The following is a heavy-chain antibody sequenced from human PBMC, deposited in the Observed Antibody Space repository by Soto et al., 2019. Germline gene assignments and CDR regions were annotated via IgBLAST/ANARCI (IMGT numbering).Heavy chain of an antibody. Sequence: PGGSLRLSCAASGFTFDDYTMHWVRQAPGKGLEWVSLISWDGGSTYYADSVKDRFTISRDNSKNTLYLQMNSLRAEDTAVYYCARENDAFDIWGQGTMVTVSS. CDR2: ISWDGGST. D-gene: IGHD1-26*01. J-gene: IGHJ3*02. CDR1: GFTFDDYT. CDR3: ARENDAFDI. V-gene: IGHV3-43*01.